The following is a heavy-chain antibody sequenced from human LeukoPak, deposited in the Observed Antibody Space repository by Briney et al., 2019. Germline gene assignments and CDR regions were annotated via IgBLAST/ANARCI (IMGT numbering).Heavy chain of an antibody. CDR1: GGSFSGYY. V-gene: IGHV4-34*01. J-gene: IGHJ6*03. D-gene: IGHD6-6*01. CDR3: ARGGSSSPRGYYYYYTYV. CDR2: INHSGST. Sequence: SETLSLTCAVYGGSFSGYYWSWIRQPPGKGLEWIGEINHSGSTNYNPSLKSRVTISVDTSKNQFSLKLSSVTAADTAVYYCARGGSSSPRGYYYYYTYVWGKGTTVTVSS.